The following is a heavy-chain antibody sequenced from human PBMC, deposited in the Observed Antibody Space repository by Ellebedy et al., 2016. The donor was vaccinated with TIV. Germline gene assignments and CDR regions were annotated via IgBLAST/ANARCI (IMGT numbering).Heavy chain of an antibody. CDR3: AGGISVAGTSLGF. V-gene: IGHV3-53*01. CDR1: GISVSSNY. J-gene: IGHJ4*02. Sequence: GGSLRLSCAASGISVSSNYMSWVRQAPGKGLEWVSIIYGSGNTFYADSVKGRFTISRDNSRNTLYLQMNSLRAEDTAVYYCAGGISVAGTSLGFWGQGTLVTVSS. CDR2: IYGSGNT. D-gene: IGHD6-19*01.